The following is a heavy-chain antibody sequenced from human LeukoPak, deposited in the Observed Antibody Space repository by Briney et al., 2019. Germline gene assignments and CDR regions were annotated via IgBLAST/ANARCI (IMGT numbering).Heavy chain of an antibody. Sequence: SETLSLTCTVSGGSISSGNYYWNWIRQPPGKGPGCIGYIHYSGSTYYNPSLKSRVTISVDTSKNQFSLKLSSVTAADTAVYYCVRGRGTAVTTGNWFDPWGQGTLVTVSS. V-gene: IGHV4-30-4*01. CDR2: IHYSGST. D-gene: IGHD4-17*01. CDR3: VRGRGTAVTTGNWFDP. J-gene: IGHJ5*02. CDR1: GGSISSGNYY.